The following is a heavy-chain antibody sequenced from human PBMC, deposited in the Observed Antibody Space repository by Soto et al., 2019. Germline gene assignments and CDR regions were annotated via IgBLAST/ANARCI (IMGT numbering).Heavy chain of an antibody. V-gene: IGHV3-23*01. CDR1: GFNFKKFA. J-gene: IGHJ1*01. D-gene: IGHD6-19*01. CDR2: ISCCGVYT. CDR3: SKADVEQWLIPHLDN. Sequence: GGSLRLSCEASGFNFKKFAIGWVRQAPGEGLEWVSDISCCGVYTFYRDSGKGRFSLARDESKNTRSLQLNSLRVEDTAHYYCSKADVEQWLIPHLDNWGQGTQVTVSP.